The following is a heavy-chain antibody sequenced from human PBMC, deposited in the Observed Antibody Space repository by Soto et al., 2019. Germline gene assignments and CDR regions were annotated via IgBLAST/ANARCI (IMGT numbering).Heavy chain of an antibody. V-gene: IGHV3-33*01. CDR1: GFTVSSYG. CDR3: AREGLAVVVVPAAKSLNWFDP. D-gene: IGHD2-2*01. Sequence: QVQLVESGGGVVQPGRSLRLSCAASGFTVSSYGMHRVRQAPGKGLEWVAVIWYDGSNKYYADSVKGRFTISRDNSKNTLYLQMNSLRAEDTAVYYCAREGLAVVVVPAAKSLNWFDPWGQGTLVTVSS. CDR2: IWYDGSNK. J-gene: IGHJ5*02.